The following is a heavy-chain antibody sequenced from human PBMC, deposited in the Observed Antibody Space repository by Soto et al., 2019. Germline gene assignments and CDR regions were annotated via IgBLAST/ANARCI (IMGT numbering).Heavy chain of an antibody. V-gene: IGHV4-59*01. J-gene: IGHJ6*03. Sequence: QVQLQESGPGLVKPSETLSLTCNVSGGSMSNYYWSWIRQPPGKGLEWIGYIYYSGNTNYNPSLKSRVTISEDTSKNQFSLRLSSVTAADTAVYYCAWVVVPAALGPPYYYYYYMDVWGKGTTVTVSS. CDR1: GGSMSNYY. CDR2: IYYSGNT. CDR3: AWVVVPAALGPPYYYYYYMDV. D-gene: IGHD2-2*01.